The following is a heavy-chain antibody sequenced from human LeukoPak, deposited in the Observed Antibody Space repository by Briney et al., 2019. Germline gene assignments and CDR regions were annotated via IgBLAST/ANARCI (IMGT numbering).Heavy chain of an antibody. CDR3: ARLAAGDTRGLDS. D-gene: IGHD6-13*01. CDR1: GFTFDSYT. J-gene: IGHJ4*02. Sequence: GGSLRLSCAASGFTFDSYTINWVRQAPGKGLKWVSSISSGSYNIYYADSVKGRFTISRDNPKNSLYLQTNSLRAEDTAVYYCARLAAGDTRGLDSWGQGTLVTVSS. CDR2: ISSGSYNI. V-gene: IGHV3-21*01.